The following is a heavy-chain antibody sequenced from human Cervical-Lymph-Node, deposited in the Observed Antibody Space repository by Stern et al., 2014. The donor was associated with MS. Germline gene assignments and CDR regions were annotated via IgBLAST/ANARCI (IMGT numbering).Heavy chain of an antibody. CDR3: ARTRSRGYYAPPDY. J-gene: IGHJ4*02. Sequence: QVTLKESGPALVKATQTLTLTCTFSGFSLTTSGMCVSWIRQPPGKALEWLALIDWDGDKYYNTSLKTRLTISKDTSKNQVVLTMTNMDPMDTATFYCARTRSRGYYAPPDYWGQGTLVTVSS. V-gene: IGHV2-70*01. CDR2: IDWDGDK. D-gene: IGHD3-22*01. CDR1: GFSLTTSGMC.